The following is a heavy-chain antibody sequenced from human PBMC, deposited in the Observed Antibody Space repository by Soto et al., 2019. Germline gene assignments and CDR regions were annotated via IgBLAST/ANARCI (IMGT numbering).Heavy chain of an antibody. Sequence: GGSLRLSCAGSGFTFSSFAMSWVRQAPGKGLEWVAATSYDGSNKYYADSVKGRFIISRDNSKNTLDLLLNTLRAEDTAVYYCAGVYYGGNSVNNYWGQGTPVTVSS. J-gene: IGHJ4*02. CDR3: AGVYYGGNSVNNY. CDR1: GFTFSSFA. V-gene: IGHV3-30-3*01. D-gene: IGHD2-8*01. CDR2: TSYDGSNK.